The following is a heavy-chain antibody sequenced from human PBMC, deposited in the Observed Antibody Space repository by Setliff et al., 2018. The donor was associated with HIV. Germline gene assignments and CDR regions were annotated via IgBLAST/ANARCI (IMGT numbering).Heavy chain of an antibody. D-gene: IGHD3-3*02. CDR2: MNPNNGNT. Sequence: ASVKVSCKASGYTFTSYDINWGRQATGQGLEWMGWMNPNNGNTGYAEKFQGRVTMTRETSISTAYMELSRLRPDDTAVYDLVRGTAPRPASVIEFLEWLFQNWFDPWGQGTLVTVSS. J-gene: IGHJ5*02. CDR3: VRGTAPRPASVIEFLEWLFQNWFDP. V-gene: IGHV1-8*01. CDR1: GYTFTSYD.